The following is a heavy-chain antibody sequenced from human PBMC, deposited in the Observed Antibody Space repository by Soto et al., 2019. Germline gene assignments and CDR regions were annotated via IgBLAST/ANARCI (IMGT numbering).Heavy chain of an antibody. Sequence: PSETLSLTCTVSGGSISSGGYYWSWIHQHPGKGLEWIGYIYYSGSTYYDPSLKSRVTISVDTSKNQFSLKLSSVTAADTAVYYCARIATYYDFWSGYYTGTSYYYGMDVWGQGTTVTVSS. V-gene: IGHV4-31*03. CDR1: GGSISSGGYY. D-gene: IGHD3-3*01. CDR3: ARIATYYDFWSGYYTGTSYYYGMDV. CDR2: IYYSGST. J-gene: IGHJ6*02.